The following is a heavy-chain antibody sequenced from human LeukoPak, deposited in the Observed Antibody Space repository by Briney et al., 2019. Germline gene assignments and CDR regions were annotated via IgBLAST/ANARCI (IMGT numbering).Heavy chain of an antibody. CDR1: GFTFSSYA. J-gene: IGHJ3*02. CDR2: ISYDGSNK. Sequence: PGRSLRLSCAASGFTFSSYAMHWVRQAPGKGLEWVAVISYDGSNKYYADSVKGRFTISIDDAKETLYLQMNSLRAEDTAVYYCARETRAFDIWGQGTMVTVS. CDR3: ARETRAFDI. V-gene: IGHV3-30-3*01.